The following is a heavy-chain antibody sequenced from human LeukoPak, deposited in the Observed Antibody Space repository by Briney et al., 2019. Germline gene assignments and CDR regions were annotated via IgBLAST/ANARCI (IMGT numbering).Heavy chain of an antibody. CDR2: IYYSGST. CDR3: ARRRPGPYYFDY. Sequence: SETLSLTCTVSGGSISSGDYSWSWIRQPPGKGLEWIGYIYYSGSTYYNPSLKSRVTISVDTSKNQFSLKLSSVTAADTAVYYCARRRPGPYYFDYWGQGTLVTVSS. CDR1: GGSISSGDYS. J-gene: IGHJ4*02. D-gene: IGHD6-6*01. V-gene: IGHV4-30-4*01.